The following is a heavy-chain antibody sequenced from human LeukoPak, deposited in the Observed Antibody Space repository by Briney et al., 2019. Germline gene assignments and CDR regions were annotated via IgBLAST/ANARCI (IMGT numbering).Heavy chain of an antibody. CDR2: INSDGSST. J-gene: IGHJ3*02. Sequence: GGSLRLSCAASGFTFTNAWMHWVRQAPGKGLVWVSRINSDGSSTSYADSVKGRFTISRDNAKNTLYLQMNSLRAEDTAVYYCARVQGHPPNGLDIWGQGTMVTVSS. D-gene: IGHD2-8*01. V-gene: IGHV3-74*01. CDR3: ARVQGHPPNGLDI. CDR1: GFTFTNAW.